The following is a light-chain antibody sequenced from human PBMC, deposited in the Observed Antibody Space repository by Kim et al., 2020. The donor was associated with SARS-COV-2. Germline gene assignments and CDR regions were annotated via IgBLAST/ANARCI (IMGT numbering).Light chain of an antibody. CDR2: GKN. J-gene: IGLJ2*01. CDR3: NSRDNSPYHAL. Sequence: ALGQTVRITCQGASLRNYYATWYQQKPGQAPLLVIYGKNNRPSGIPDRFSGSSSGSTASLTITGAQAEDEADYYCNSRDNSPYHALFGGGPQLTFL. CDR1: SLRNYY. V-gene: IGLV3-19*01.